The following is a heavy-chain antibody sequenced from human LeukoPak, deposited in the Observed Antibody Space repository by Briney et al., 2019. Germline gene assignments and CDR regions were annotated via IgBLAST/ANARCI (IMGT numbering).Heavy chain of an antibody. CDR2: IYPGDSDT. Sequence: GESLKISCKGSGYSFTSYWIGWVRQMPGKGLEWMGIIYPGDSDTRYSPSFQGQVTISADKSTSTAYLQWSSLKTSDTAMYYCARGAGPAATGDYYYYYMDVWGKGTTVTVSS. CDR1: GYSFTSYW. CDR3: ARGAGPAATGDYYYYYMDV. V-gene: IGHV5-51*01. D-gene: IGHD2-2*01. J-gene: IGHJ6*03.